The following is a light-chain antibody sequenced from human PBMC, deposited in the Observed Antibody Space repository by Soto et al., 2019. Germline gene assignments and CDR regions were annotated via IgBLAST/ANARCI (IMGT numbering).Light chain of an antibody. V-gene: IGKV1-33*01. CDR1: QDISNY. J-gene: IGKJ4*01. Sequence: DIKMTQSPSSLSASVGDRVTITCQASQDISNYLNWYQQKPGKAPKLLIYDASNLETGVPSSYSGSGSGTDFTFTISSLQPEDIATYYFQQYDNLPLTFGGGTKVEIK. CDR2: DAS. CDR3: QQYDNLPLT.